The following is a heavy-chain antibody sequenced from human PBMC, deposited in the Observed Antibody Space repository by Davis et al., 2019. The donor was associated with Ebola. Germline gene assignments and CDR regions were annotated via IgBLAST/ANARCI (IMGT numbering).Heavy chain of an antibody. CDR1: GGSFSGYY. J-gene: IGHJ6*02. CDR2: INHSGST. CDR3: ARQAFWIVATMRYYGMDV. V-gene: IGHV4-34*01. D-gene: IGHD5-12*01. Sequence: SETLSLTCAVYGGSFSGYYWSWIRQPPGKGLEWIGEINHSGSTNYNPSLKSRVTISVDTSKNQFSLKLSSVTAADTAVYYCARQAFWIVATMRYYGMDVWGQGTTVTVSS.